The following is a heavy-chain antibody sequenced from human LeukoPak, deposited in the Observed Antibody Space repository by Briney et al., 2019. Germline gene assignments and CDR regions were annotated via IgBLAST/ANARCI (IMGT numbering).Heavy chain of an antibody. V-gene: IGHV3-23*01. CDR1: GFTFNSYA. D-gene: IGHD5-24*01. CDR2: ISGSGDST. Sequence: GGSLRLSCAASGFTFNSYAMSWVRQAPGKGLEWVSAISGSGDSTYYADSVKGRFTISRDNSKNTLYLQMNSLRAEDTAVYYCAKVEMATIEVRYFDYWGQGTLVTVSS. J-gene: IGHJ4*02. CDR3: AKVEMATIEVRYFDY.